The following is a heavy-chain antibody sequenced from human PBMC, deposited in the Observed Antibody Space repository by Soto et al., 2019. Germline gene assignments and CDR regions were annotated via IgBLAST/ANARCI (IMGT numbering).Heavy chain of an antibody. Sequence: PGRSLRLSCAASGFTISSYAISCVRQAPGKGLEWVSAISGSGGSTYYADSVKSRITINPDTSKNQFSLQLNSVTPEDTAVYYCAGETGFRPAVHDYYYGMDVWGEGTTVTVSS. CDR2: ISGSGGST. J-gene: IGHJ6*04. CDR3: AGETGFRPAVHDYYYGMDV. CDR1: GFTISSYA. D-gene: IGHD2-2*01. V-gene: IGHV3-23*01.